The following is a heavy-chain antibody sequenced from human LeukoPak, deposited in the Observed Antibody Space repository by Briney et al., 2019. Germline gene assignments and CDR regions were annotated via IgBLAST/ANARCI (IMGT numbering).Heavy chain of an antibody. Sequence: GGSLRLSCAASGFTFSSYSMNWVRQAPGKGLEWVSYISSSSSTIYYADSVKGRFTISRDNAKNSLYLQMNSLRAEDTAVYYCARDPPDAFDIWGQGTMVTVSS. CDR1: GFTFSSYS. CDR2: ISSSSSTI. V-gene: IGHV3-48*04. CDR3: ARDPPDAFDI. J-gene: IGHJ3*02.